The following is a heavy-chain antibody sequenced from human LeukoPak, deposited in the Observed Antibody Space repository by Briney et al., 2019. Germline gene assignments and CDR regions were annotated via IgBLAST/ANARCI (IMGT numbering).Heavy chain of an antibody. CDR3: ARGRYYYDSSTFDY. Sequence: SETLSLTCTVSGGSISSYYWSWIRQPPGKGLEWIGYIYYSGSTNYNPSLKSRVTISVDTSKNQFSLKLSSVTAADTAVYYCARGRYYYDSSTFDYWGQGTLVTVSS. CDR1: GGSISSYY. V-gene: IGHV4-59*01. CDR2: IYYSGST. D-gene: IGHD3-22*01. J-gene: IGHJ4*02.